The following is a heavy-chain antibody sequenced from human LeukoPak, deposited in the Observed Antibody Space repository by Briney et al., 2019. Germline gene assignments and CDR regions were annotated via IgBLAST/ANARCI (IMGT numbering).Heavy chain of an antibody. CDR2: IYFGGRI. Sequence: PSETLSLTCAVSGGSFSGNYYWVWIRQPPGKGLFWIGSIYFGGRIYYNPSLRSQITISVDTSKNQFSLKLTSVSAADTAMYYCTRDMEYPGAGFDLWGQGIPVAVSS. V-gene: IGHV4-39*07. CDR3: TRDMEYPGAGFDL. J-gene: IGHJ4*02. CDR1: GGSFSGNYY. D-gene: IGHD2/OR15-2a*01.